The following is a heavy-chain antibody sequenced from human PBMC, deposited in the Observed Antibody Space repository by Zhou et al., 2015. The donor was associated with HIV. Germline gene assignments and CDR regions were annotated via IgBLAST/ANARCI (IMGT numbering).Heavy chain of an antibody. J-gene: IGHJ2*01. D-gene: IGHD7-27*01. Sequence: QVQLVQSGAEVKKPGSSVKVSCKASGGSFSNDGITWVRQAPGQGLEWMGGIVPFFGTANYAQKFQGRVTITADKSTSTAYMELSRLRSEDTAAYYCAREGWGSWYFDLWGRGTLVSVSS. V-gene: IGHV1-69*06. CDR1: GGSFSNDG. CDR3: AREGWGSWYFDL. CDR2: IVPFFGTA.